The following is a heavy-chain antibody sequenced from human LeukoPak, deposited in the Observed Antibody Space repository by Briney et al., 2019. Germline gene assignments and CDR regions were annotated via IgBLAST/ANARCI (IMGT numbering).Heavy chain of an antibody. CDR1: GGSFRGYY. Sequence: SETLSLTCAVYGGSFRGYYWSWIRQPPGKGLEWIGEINHSGSTNYNPSLKSRVTISVDTSKNPFSLKLSSVTAADTAVYYCASDSSGYYYHWFDPWGQGTLVTVSS. CDR2: INHSGST. D-gene: IGHD3-22*01. J-gene: IGHJ5*02. V-gene: IGHV4-34*01. CDR3: ASDSSGYYYHWFDP.